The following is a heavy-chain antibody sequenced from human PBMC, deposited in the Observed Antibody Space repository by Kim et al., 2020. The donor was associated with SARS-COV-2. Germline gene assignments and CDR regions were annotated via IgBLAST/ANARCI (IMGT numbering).Heavy chain of an antibody. CDR1: GFTFSSYA. CDR2: ISGSGGST. J-gene: IGHJ5*02. V-gene: IGHV3-23*01. D-gene: IGHD3-3*01. Sequence: GGSLRLSCAASGFTFSSYAMSWVRQAPGKGLEWVSAISGSGGSTYYADSVKGRFTISRDNSKNTLYLQMNSLRAEDTAVYYCANTPRNFGVAPGGWFDPWGQGTLVTVSS. CDR3: ANTPRNFGVAPGGWFDP.